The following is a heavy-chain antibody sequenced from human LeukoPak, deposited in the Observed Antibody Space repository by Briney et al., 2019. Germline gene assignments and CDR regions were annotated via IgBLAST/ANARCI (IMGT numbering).Heavy chain of an antibody. D-gene: IGHD3-16*02. V-gene: IGHV1-2*02. J-gene: IGHJ3*02. Sequence: GASVKVSCKASGYTFTGYYMLWVRQAPGQGLEWMGWINPNSGGTNYAQKFQGRVTMTRDTSISTAYMELSRLRSDDTAVYYCARELDYVWGSYRIDAFDIWGQGTMVTVSS. CDR2: INPNSGGT. CDR1: GYTFTGYY. CDR3: ARELDYVWGSYRIDAFDI.